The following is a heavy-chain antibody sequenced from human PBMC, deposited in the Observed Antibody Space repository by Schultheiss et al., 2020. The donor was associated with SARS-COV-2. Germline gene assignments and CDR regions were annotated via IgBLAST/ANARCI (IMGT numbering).Heavy chain of an antibody. CDR3: ARGYYDYVWGSYRSRTNWFDP. V-gene: IGHV4-34*01. D-gene: IGHD3-16*02. J-gene: IGHJ5*02. CDR1: GGSISSYY. CDR2: INHSGST. Sequence: SETLSLTCTVSGGSISSYYWSWIRQPPGKGLEWIGEINHSGSTNYNPSLKSRVTISVDTSKNQFSLKLSSVTAADTAVYYCARGYYDYVWGSYRSRTNWFDPWGQGTLVTVSS.